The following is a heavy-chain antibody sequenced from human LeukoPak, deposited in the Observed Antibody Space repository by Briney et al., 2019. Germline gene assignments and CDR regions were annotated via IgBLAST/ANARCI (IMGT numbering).Heavy chain of an antibody. CDR2: IYSGGST. CDR1: GFTVSSNY. Sequence: GGSLRLSCAASGFTVSSNYMSWVRQAPGKGLEWVSVIYSGGSTYYADSVKGRFTISRDNSKNTLYLQMNRLRAEDTAVYYCAGSIAAAPLPGYYYYYGMDVWGQGTTVTVSS. J-gene: IGHJ6*02. D-gene: IGHD6-13*01. V-gene: IGHV3-53*01. CDR3: AGSIAAAPLPGYYYYYGMDV.